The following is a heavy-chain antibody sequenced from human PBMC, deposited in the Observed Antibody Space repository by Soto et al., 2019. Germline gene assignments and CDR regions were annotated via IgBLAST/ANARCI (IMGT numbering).Heavy chain of an antibody. CDR1: GFTFSSYA. CDR2: ISGSGGST. Sequence: AGGSLRLSCAASGFTFSSYAMSWVRQAPGKGLEWVSAISGSGGSTYYADSVKGRFTISRDNSKNTLYLQMNSLRAEDTAVYYCARGGPRSEYGMDVWGQGTTVTVSS. J-gene: IGHJ6*02. V-gene: IGHV3-23*01. D-gene: IGHD3-3*01. CDR3: ARGGPRSEYGMDV.